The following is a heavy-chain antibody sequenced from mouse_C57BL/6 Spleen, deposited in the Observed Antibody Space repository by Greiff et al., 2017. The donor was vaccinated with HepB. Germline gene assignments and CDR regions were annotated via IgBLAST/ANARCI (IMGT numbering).Heavy chain of an antibody. V-gene: IGHV3-6*01. CDR2: ISYDGSN. CDR3: ARGNWEGGYFDV. D-gene: IGHD4-1*01. Sequence: ESGPGLVKPSQSLSLTCSVTGYSITSGYYWNWIRQFPGNKLEWMGYISYDGSNNYNPSLKNRISITRDTSKNQFFLKLNSLTTEDTATYYCARGNWEGGYFDVWGTGTTVTVSS. J-gene: IGHJ1*03. CDR1: GYSITSGYY.